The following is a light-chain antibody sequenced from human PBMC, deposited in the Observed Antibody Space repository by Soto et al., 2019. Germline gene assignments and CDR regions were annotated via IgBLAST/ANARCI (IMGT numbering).Light chain of an antibody. V-gene: IGKV1-5*01. CDR2: DAF. Sequence: DIQMTQSPSTLSASVGDRVTITCRASQSINNWLAWYQQKPGKAPKLLIFDAFNLESGVPFRFSGSGFGTEFTLTISSLQPDDSATYSCQQFKTYSLTFGGGTKVEI. CDR3: QQFKTYSLT. J-gene: IGKJ4*01. CDR1: QSINNW.